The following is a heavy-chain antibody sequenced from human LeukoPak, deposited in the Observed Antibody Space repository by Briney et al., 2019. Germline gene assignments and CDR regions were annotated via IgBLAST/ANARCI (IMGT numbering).Heavy chain of an antibody. CDR2: INPNSGGT. J-gene: IGHJ6*02. CDR1: GYTFTGYY. CDR3: ARDQSTVDDRYYGMDV. V-gene: IGHV1-2*04. Sequence: ASVKFSCKASGYTFTGYYMHWVRQAPGQGLEWMGWINPNSGGTNYAQKFQGWVTMTRDTSISTAYMELSRLRSGDTAVYYCARDQSTVDDRYYGMDVWGQGTTVTVSS. D-gene: IGHD4-23*01.